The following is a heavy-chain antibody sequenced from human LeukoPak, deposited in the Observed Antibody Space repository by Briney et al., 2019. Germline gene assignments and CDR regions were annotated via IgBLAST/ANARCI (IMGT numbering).Heavy chain of an antibody. CDR2: IWYDGSNK. D-gene: IGHD3-10*01. CDR1: GFTFSSYG. CDR3: ARDSRRYYYGSGSPPEFDP. J-gene: IGHJ5*02. Sequence: GRSLRLSCAASGFTFSSYGMHWVRQAPGKGLEWVAVIWYDGSNKYYADSVKGRFTMSRDNSKNTLYLQMNSLRAEDTAVYYCARDSRRYYYGSGSPPEFDPWGQGTLVTVSS. V-gene: IGHV3-33*01.